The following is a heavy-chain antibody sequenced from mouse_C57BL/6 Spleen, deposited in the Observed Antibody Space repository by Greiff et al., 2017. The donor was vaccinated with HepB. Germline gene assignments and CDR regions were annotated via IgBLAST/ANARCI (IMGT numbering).Heavy chain of an antibody. CDR2: IRSKSNNYAT. D-gene: IGHD1-1*01. V-gene: IGHV10-1*01. Sequence: DVMLVESGGGLVQPKGSLKLSCAASGFSFNTYAMNWVRQAPGKGLERVARIRSKSNNYATYYADSVKDRFTISRDDSESMLYLQMNNLKTEDTAMYYCVRGSIDYWGQGTTLTVSS. CDR3: VRGSIDY. CDR1: GFSFNTYA. J-gene: IGHJ2*01.